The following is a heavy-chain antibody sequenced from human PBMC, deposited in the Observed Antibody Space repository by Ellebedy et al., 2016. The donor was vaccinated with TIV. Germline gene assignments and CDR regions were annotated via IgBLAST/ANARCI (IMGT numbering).Heavy chain of an antibody. CDR1: GFTFSSYS. J-gene: IGHJ4*02. CDR3: ARGWGDETFDY. D-gene: IGHD3-16*01. Sequence: PGGSLSLSCAASGFTFSSYSMNWVRQAPGKGLEWVSSISSSSSYIYYADSVKGRFTISRDNAKNTLYLQMNSLRAEDTAVYYCARGWGDETFDYWGQGTLVTVSS. V-gene: IGHV3-21*01. CDR2: ISSSSSYI.